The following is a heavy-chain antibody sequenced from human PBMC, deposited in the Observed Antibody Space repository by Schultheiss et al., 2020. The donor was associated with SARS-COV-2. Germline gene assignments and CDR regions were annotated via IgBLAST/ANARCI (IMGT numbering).Heavy chain of an antibody. CDR2: IIPILGIA. D-gene: IGHD3-10*01. Sequence: SVKVSCKASGGTFSSYAISWVRQAPGQGLEWMGRIIPILGIANYAQRFQGRVTITADKSTSTAYMELSSLRCEDTAVYYCARGRPTVRGVIIKSYYYYGMDVWGQGTTVTVSS. CDR3: ARGRPTVRGVIIKSYYYYGMDV. J-gene: IGHJ6*02. V-gene: IGHV1-69*04. CDR1: GGTFSSYA.